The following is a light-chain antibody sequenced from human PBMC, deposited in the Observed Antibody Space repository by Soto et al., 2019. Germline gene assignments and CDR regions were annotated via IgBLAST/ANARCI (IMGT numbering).Light chain of an antibody. Sequence: PGERATLSCGASQSVSSNYLAEYQQKPGLAPRLLIYDASTRATGIPARFSGSGSGTEFTLTISSLQSEDFAVYHCQQYYNWWTFGQGTKVDIK. J-gene: IGKJ1*01. CDR3: QQYYNWWT. V-gene: IGKV3-15*01. CDR2: DAS. CDR1: QSVSSN.